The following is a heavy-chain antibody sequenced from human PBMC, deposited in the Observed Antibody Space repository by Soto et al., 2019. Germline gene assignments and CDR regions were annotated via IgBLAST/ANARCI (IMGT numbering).Heavy chain of an antibody. Sequence: QVQLVQSGAEVKKPGSSVKVSCKASGGTFSSYAISWVRQAPGQGLEWMGGIIPIFGTANYAQKFQGRVTITAYESTSTAYMELSSLRSEDTAVYYCARDGPQTTVTTGWFDPWGQGTLVTVSS. CDR2: IIPIFGTA. J-gene: IGHJ5*02. D-gene: IGHD4-17*01. V-gene: IGHV1-69*01. CDR1: GGTFSSYA. CDR3: ARDGPQTTVTTGWFDP.